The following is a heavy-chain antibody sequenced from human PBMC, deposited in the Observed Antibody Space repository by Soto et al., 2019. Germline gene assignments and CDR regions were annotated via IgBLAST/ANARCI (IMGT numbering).Heavy chain of an antibody. CDR3: ARDAWVAREGTAGNY. V-gene: IGHV1-8*01. D-gene: IGHD6-13*01. CDR2: MNPNSGNT. CDR1: GYTFTSYD. J-gene: IGHJ4*02. Sequence: QVQLVQSGAEVKKPGASVKVSCKASGYTFTSYDINWVRQATGQGLEWMGWMNPNSGNTGYAQKFQGRVTMTRKTSISTAYMEVSRLRSEDTAVYYCARDAWVAREGTAGNYWGQGSLVTVYS.